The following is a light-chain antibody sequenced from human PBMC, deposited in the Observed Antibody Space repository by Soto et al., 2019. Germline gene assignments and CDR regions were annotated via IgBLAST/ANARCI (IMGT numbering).Light chain of an antibody. CDR3: QQYYSYPFT. J-gene: IGKJ4*01. CDR2: AAS. CDR1: QTINNK. Sequence: DIQMTQSPSTLSASVGDRVTITCRASQTINNKLAWYQKKPGKAPKLLIYAASTLQSGVPSRFSGSGSGTDFTLTISCLQSEDFATYYCQQYYSYPFTFGGGTKVEIK. V-gene: IGKV1-5*01.